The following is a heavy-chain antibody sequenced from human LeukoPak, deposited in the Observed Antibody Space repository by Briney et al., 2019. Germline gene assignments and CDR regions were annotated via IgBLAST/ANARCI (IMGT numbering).Heavy chain of an antibody. CDR1: GISFSRYA. CDR2: ISYDGSTE. Sequence: PGGSLRLSCAASGISFSRYAMHWVRQAPGKGLEWVAVISYDGSTEYYADSVKGRFTISRDNSKNTLYVRMNSLRVDDTAVYYCVRDGYCGSASCRGWFDPWGQGTLVTVSS. J-gene: IGHJ5*02. D-gene: IGHD2-2*03. CDR3: VRDGYCGSASCRGWFDP. V-gene: IGHV3-30*04.